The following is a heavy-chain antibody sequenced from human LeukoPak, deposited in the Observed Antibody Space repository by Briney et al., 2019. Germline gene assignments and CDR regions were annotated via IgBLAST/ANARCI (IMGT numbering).Heavy chain of an antibody. D-gene: IGHD2-21*02. V-gene: IGHV3-15*01. CDR1: GFTFSNAW. CDR3: TAPAYCGGDCHYYFDY. CDR2: IKRKTAGGTT. Sequence: PGGSLRLSCAASGFTFSNAWMSWVRQAPGKGLEWVGRIKRKTAGGTTDHAAPVKGRFTISRDDSKNTLYLQMNSRKTEHTAVYYCTAPAYCGGDCHYYFDYWGQGTLVTVSS. J-gene: IGHJ4*02.